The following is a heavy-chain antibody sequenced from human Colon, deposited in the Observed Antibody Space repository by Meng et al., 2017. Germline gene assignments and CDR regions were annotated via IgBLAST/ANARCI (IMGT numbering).Heavy chain of an antibody. CDR2: INTNTGNP. D-gene: IGHD1-14*01. CDR3: ATDGRLYDPNHVSSYFDY. CDR1: GSTFTSYA. J-gene: IGHJ4*02. Sequence: VQLVQSGSDLRKPGASVKISCKASGSTFTSYAINWVRQAPGQGLAWMGWINTNTGNPTYAQGFTGRFVFSLDASVTTAYLQIDSLRAEDTAVYYCATDGRLYDPNHVSSYFDYWGQGSLVTVSS. V-gene: IGHV7-4-1*01.